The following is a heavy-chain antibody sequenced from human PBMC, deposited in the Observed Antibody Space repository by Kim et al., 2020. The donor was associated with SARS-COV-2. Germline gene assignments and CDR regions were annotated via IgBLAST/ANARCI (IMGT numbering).Heavy chain of an antibody. CDR3: ARDRSYPLDY. J-gene: IGHJ4*02. V-gene: IGHV3-7*01. D-gene: IGHD3-10*01. Sequence: GGSLRLSCVVSGFSFTTNWMSWVRQAPGKGLEWVAKIKEDGTEKYYGYSVEGRFTISRDNAKNSLYLQMNSLSAEDTAVYYCARDRSYPLDYWCQGTLVTVSS. CDR2: IKEDGTEK. CDR1: GFSFTTNW.